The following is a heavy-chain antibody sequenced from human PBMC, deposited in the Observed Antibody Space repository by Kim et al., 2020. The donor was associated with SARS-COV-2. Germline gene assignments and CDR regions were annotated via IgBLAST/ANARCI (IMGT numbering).Heavy chain of an antibody. CDR3: ARVPHGSGKPGP. V-gene: IGHV3-33*05. CDR1: GFTFSSYG. D-gene: IGHD3-10*01. CDR2: ISYDGSNK. J-gene: IGHJ5*02. Sequence: GGSLRLSCAASGFTFSSYGMHWVRQAPGKGLEWVAVISYDGSNKYYADSVKGRFTISRDNSKNTLYLQMNSLRAEDTAVYYCARVPHGSGKPGPWGQGTLVTVSS.